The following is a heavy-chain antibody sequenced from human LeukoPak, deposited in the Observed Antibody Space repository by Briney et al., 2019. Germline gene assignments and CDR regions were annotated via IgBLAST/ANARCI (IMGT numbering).Heavy chain of an antibody. CDR2: IKHDGSET. D-gene: IGHD3-9*01. V-gene: IGHV3-7*02. Sequence: PGGSLRLSCATSGFTFSSIWMSWVRQAPGKGLEWVANIKHDGSETNYVDSVKGRFTISRDNAKNTLYLQMNSLRAEDTAVCYCARTVRYFDWLLGFDIWGQGTMVTVSS. CDR1: GFTFSSIW. J-gene: IGHJ3*02. CDR3: ARTVRYFDWLLGFDI.